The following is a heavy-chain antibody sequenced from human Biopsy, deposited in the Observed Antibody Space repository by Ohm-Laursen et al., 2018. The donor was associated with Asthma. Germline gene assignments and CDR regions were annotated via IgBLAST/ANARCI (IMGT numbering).Heavy chain of an antibody. CDR3: VRGSSSWHHGPFHYYYGLDV. CDR1: SGSGGYMRSGNYY. D-gene: IGHD6-13*01. CDR2: IYYSGTT. V-gene: IGHV4-39*01. J-gene: IGHJ6*02. Sequence: GTLSLTCSLSSGSGGYMRSGNYYWGWIRQPPGKGLEWIGSIYYSGTTYYNPSLGGRVTVSADTSKNQISLKLTSVTAADTAVYYCVRGSSSWHHGPFHYYYGLDVWGQGTTATASS.